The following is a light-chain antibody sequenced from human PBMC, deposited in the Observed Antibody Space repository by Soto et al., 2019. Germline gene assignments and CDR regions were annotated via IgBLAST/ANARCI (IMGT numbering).Light chain of an antibody. CDR3: QQRSNWPMHT. Sequence: EIVLTQSPATLSLSPGERATLSCRASQSVSSYLAWYQQKPGQAPRLLIYDASNRATGIPARFSGSGSGTAFPLSISSVEAEDFADYYCQQRSNWPMHTFGGGNKVEIK. J-gene: IGKJ4*01. CDR1: QSVSSY. CDR2: DAS. V-gene: IGKV3-11*01.